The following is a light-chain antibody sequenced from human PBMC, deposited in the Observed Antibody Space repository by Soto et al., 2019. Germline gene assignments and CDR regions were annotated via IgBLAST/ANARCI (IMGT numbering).Light chain of an antibody. Sequence: QSVLTQPASVSGSPGQSITISCTGTSSDVGGYNYVSWYQQHPGKAPKLMIYDVSNRPSGVSNRFSGSKSGNTASLTISGLQADDEADYYCSSFTGSSTPLVFGGGTKVTVL. CDR2: DVS. V-gene: IGLV2-14*01. J-gene: IGLJ2*01. CDR1: SSDVGGYNY. CDR3: SSFTGSSTPLV.